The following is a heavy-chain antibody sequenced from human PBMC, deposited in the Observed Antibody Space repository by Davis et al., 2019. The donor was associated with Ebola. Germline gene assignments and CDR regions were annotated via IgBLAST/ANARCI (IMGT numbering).Heavy chain of an antibody. Sequence: PGGSLRLSCAASGLTFSSYSMNWVRQAPGKGLEWVSYISSSSSTIYYADSVKGRFTISRDNSKNTLYLQMNSLRAEDTAVYYCAREMGEYFDLWGRGTLVTVSS. CDR3: AREMGEYFDL. CDR2: ISSSSSTI. J-gene: IGHJ2*01. V-gene: IGHV3-48*01. CDR1: GLTFSSYS. D-gene: IGHD3-16*01.